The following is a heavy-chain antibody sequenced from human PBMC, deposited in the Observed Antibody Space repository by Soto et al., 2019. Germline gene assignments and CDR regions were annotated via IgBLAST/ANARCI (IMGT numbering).Heavy chain of an antibody. Sequence: QVQLVESGGGLVKSGGSLRLSCAASGFTFSDYYMSWIRQAPGKGLEWVSYISSSGSTIYYADSVKGRFTISRDNAKNSLYLQMNSLRAEDTAVYYCARDYQVRVPFPAPVPQNDYWGQGTLVTVSS. V-gene: IGHV3-11*01. D-gene: IGHD3-10*02. CDR2: ISSSGSTI. CDR3: ARDYQVRVPFPAPVPQNDY. CDR1: GFTFSDYY. J-gene: IGHJ4*02.